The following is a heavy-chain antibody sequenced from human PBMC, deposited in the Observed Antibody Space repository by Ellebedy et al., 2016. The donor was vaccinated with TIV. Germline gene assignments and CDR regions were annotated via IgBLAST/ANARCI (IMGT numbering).Heavy chain of an antibody. Sequence: GESLKISXAASGFTFSSYWMSWVRQAPGKGLEWVANIKQDGSEKYYVDSVKGRFTISRDNAKNSLYLQMNSLRAEDTAVYYCARDRVGYCSSTSCYPVHFDYWGQGTLVTVSS. D-gene: IGHD2-2*01. V-gene: IGHV3-7*01. J-gene: IGHJ4*02. CDR1: GFTFSSYW. CDR3: ARDRVGYCSSTSCYPVHFDY. CDR2: IKQDGSEK.